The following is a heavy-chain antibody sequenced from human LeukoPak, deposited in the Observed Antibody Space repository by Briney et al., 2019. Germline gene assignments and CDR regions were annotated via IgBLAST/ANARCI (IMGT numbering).Heavy chain of an antibody. D-gene: IGHD6-6*01. J-gene: IGHJ4*02. CDR1: VYTFTSYG. CDR2: ISAYNGNT. CDR3: ARDESEVAAYDY. V-gene: IGHV1-18*01. Sequence: ASVKVSCKPSVYTFTSYGISWVRQAPGQGLEWMGWISAYNGNTNYAQKLQGRVTMTTDTSTSTAYMELRGLRSDDTAVYYCARDESEVAAYDYWGQGTLVTVSS.